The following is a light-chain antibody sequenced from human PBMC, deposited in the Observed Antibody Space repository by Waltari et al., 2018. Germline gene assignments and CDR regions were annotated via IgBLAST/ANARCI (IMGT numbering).Light chain of an antibody. CDR2: EVT. CDR3: CSYASSSPFYV. Sequence: QSALTQPASVSGSPGQSITISCTGTSSDVGSYHLVPWYLQHPGKAPKLIIYEVTKRPSGVSSRFSGSKSGNTASLTISGLQAEDEADYFCCSYASSSPFYVFGSGTKVTVL. CDR1: SSDVGSYHL. J-gene: IGLJ1*01. V-gene: IGLV2-23*02.